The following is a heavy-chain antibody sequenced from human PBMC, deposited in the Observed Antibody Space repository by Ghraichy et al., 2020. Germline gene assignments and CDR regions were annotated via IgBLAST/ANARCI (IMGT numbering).Heavy chain of an antibody. V-gene: IGHV3-30*18. CDR2: ISSDGSYK. D-gene: IGHD6-19*01. J-gene: IGHJ4*02. Sequence: GESLNISCAASGFTFSGYGMHWVRQAPGKGLEWVAIISSDGSYKNSADSVKGRFAISRDNSKNTLSLQMDSLRAEDTAVYYCAKSTAVAGFYIDYWGRGTLVTVSS. CDR1: GFTFSGYG. CDR3: AKSTAVAGFYIDY.